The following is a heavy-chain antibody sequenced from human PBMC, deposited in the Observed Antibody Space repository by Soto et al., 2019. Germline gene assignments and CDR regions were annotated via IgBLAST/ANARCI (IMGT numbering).Heavy chain of an antibody. V-gene: IGHV4-4*02. CDR2: ISHSGST. D-gene: IGHD2-15*01. Sequence: SLTGAVSGDSINSSHWWNWVRQPPEKGLECIGQISHSGSTNYNPSLKSRVTISVDTSNNQFSLRLSSVTAADTAVYYCARGGNCIVSSCPLGSHYGMDVWGQGTTVTVSS. CDR3: ARGGNCIVSSCPLGSHYGMDV. CDR1: GDSINSSHW. J-gene: IGHJ6*02.